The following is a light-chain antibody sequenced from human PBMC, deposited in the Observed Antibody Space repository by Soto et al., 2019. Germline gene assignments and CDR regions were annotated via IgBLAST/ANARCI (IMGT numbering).Light chain of an antibody. CDR2: KAS. Sequence: DIQMTQSPSSLSASVGDRVTITCRASQDIRNHLGWYQQKAGKAPKRLIYKASTLKSGVPSRFSGSGSGTEFTLTISSLQPDDFATYYCQHYNSYSEAFGQGTKV. J-gene: IGKJ1*01. V-gene: IGKV1-17*01. CDR3: QHYNSYSEA. CDR1: QDIRNH.